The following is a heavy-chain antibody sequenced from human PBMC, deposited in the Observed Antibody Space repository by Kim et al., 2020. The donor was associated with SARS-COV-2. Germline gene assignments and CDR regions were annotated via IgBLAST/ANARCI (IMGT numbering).Heavy chain of an antibody. CDR2: VYYSGRT. Sequence: SETLSLTCTVSGDSINSGAYYWSWIRQHPGKGLEWIGYVYYSGRTYYNPSLESRIIISVDTSKSQFSLKLTSVTAADTAIYYCARDDSGYGKFDSLGQGTLVTVSS. CDR1: GDSINSGAYY. J-gene: IGHJ4*02. D-gene: IGHD3-22*01. CDR3: ARDDSGYGKFDS. V-gene: IGHV4-31*03.